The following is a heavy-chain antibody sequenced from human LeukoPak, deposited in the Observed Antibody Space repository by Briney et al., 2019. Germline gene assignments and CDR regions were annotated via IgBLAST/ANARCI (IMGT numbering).Heavy chain of an antibody. CDR1: SGPISGTNYY. V-gene: IGHV4-39*01. CDR3: ARHHWNDASFDY. CDR2: IHNSGST. D-gene: IGHD1-1*01. Sequence: SETLSLTCTVSSGPISGTNYYWAWIRQPPGKGLEWIGSIHNSGSTYQNPSLKSRVTISVDTSKNQFSLKVNSVTAADTAMYYCARHHWNDASFDYWGQGTLVTVSS. J-gene: IGHJ4*02.